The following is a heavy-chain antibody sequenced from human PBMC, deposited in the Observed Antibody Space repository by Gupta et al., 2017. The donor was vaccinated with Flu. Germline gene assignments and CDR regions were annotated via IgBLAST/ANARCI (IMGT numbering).Heavy chain of an antibody. D-gene: IGHD3-10*01. CDR2: IKEDGSVK. CDR1: GFTFSNYW. V-gene: IGHV3-7*01. Sequence: EVELVESGGGLVQPGGSMRLSCAASGFTFSNYWMDWVRQAPGKGLEWVANIKEDGSVKNYVDSVKGRFTISRDNAKNSVYLQMNSLRVDDTAVYYCAKNRGWQQFDYWGQGTLVTVS. J-gene: IGHJ4*02. CDR3: AKNRGWQQFDY.